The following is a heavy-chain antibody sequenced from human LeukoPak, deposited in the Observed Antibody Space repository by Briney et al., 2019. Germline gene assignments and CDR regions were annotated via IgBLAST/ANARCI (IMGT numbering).Heavy chain of an antibody. Sequence: ASVKVSCKVSGYTLTELSMDWVRQAPGKGLEWMGGFDPEDGGTIYAQKFQGRVTMTEDTSTDTAYMELSSLRSGDTAVYYCARDSFVQVVSSGFPDYWGQGTLVTVSS. CDR2: FDPEDGGT. D-gene: IGHD6-19*01. V-gene: IGHV1-24*01. CDR3: ARDSFVQVVSSGFPDY. J-gene: IGHJ4*02. CDR1: GYTLTELS.